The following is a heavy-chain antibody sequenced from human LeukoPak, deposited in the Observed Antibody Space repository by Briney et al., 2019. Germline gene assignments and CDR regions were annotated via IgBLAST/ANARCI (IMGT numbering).Heavy chain of an antibody. CDR3: ARGPTPSGY. CDR1: GFTFSSYS. CDR2: INHSGST. D-gene: IGHD4-17*01. J-gene: IGHJ4*02. Sequence: GSLRLSCAASGFTFSSYSMNWVRQPPGKGLEWIGEINHSGSTNYNPSLKSRVTISVDTSKNQFSLKLSSVTAADTAVYYCARGPTPSGYWGQGTLVTVSS. V-gene: IGHV4-34*01.